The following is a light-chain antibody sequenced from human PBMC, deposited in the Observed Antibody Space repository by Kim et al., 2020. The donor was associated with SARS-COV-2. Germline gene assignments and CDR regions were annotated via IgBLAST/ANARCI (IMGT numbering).Light chain of an antibody. CDR3: AAWDDSLNGWV. Sequence: QPVLTQAPSVSEAPRQRVTISCSGSTSNIGNNAVNWYQQLPGKAPKLLIYYDDLLPSGVSDRFSGSKSDTSASLAISELQSEDEADYYCAAWDDSLNGWVFCGVPQLTVL. CDR2: YDD. V-gene: IGLV1-36*01. CDR1: TSNIGNNA. J-gene: IGLJ3*02.